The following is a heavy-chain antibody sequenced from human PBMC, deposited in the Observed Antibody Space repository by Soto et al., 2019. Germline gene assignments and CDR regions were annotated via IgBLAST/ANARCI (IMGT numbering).Heavy chain of an antibody. Sequence: PGESLKISCKGSGYSFTSYWIGWVRQMPGKGLEWMGIIYPGDSDTRYSPSFQGQVTISADKSISTAYLQWSSLKASDTALYYCGSSRCDGYRLAYYFYYGMDVWGQGTTVTVSS. CDR3: GSSRCDGYRLAYYFYYGMDV. V-gene: IGHV5-51*01. J-gene: IGHJ6*02. CDR1: GYSFTSYW. D-gene: IGHD2-21*01. CDR2: IYPGDSDT.